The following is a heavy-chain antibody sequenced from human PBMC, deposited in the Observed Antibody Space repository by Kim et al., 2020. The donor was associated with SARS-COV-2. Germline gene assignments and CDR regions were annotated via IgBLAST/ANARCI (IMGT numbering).Heavy chain of an antibody. V-gene: IGHV3-15*01. D-gene: IGHD3-16*01. CDR1: GFTFSNAW. Sequence: GGSLRLSCAASGFTFSNAWMSWVRQAPGKGLEWVGRIKSKTDGGTTDYAAPVKGRFTISRDDSKNTLYLQMNSLKTEDTAVYYCTAFWRWFRHRGSGTKDYWGQGTLVTVSS. CDR2: IKSKTDGGTT. CDR3: TAFWRWFRHRGSGTKDY. J-gene: IGHJ4*02.